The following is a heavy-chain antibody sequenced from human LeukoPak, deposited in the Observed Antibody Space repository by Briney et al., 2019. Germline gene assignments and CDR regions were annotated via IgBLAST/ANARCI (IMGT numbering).Heavy chain of an antibody. V-gene: IGHV4-34*01. D-gene: IGHD5-18*01. J-gene: IGHJ4*02. Sequence: PSETLSLTCAVYGGSFSGYYWSWIRQPPGKGLEGIGEINHSGSTNYNPSLKSRVTISVDTSKNQFSLKLSSVTAADTAVYYCARGLGYSYGYYSDYWGQGTLVTVSS. CDR3: ARGLGYSYGYYSDY. CDR2: INHSGST. CDR1: GGSFSGYY.